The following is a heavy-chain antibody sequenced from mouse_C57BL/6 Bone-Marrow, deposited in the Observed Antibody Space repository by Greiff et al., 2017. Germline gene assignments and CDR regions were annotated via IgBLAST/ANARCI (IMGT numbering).Heavy chain of an antibody. J-gene: IGHJ1*03. V-gene: IGHV5-12*01. CDR2: ISNGGGST. D-gene: IGHD1-1*01. CDR1: GFTFSDYY. Sequence: EVQVVESGGGLVQPGGSLKLSCAASGFTFSDYYMYWVRQTPEKRLEWVAYISNGGGSTYYPDTVKGRFTISRDNAKSTLDVQMRRRKYEDTAMYYCARQGIYYDGSSPRRYFDVWGTGTTVTVSS. CDR3: ARQGIYYDGSSPRRYFDV.